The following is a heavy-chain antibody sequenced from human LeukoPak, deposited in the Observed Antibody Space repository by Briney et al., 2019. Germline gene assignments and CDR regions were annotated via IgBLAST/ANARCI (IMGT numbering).Heavy chain of an antibody. D-gene: IGHD2-2*01. V-gene: IGHV1-69*13. J-gene: IGHJ5*02. CDR2: IIPIFGTA. Sequence: ASVKVSCKASGGTFSSYAISWVRQAPGQGLEWMGGIIPIFGTANYAQKFQGRVTITADESTSTAYMELSSLRSEDTAVYYCARVIRGVVPADVNWFDPWGQGTLVTVSS. CDR1: GGTFSSYA. CDR3: ARVIRGVVPADVNWFDP.